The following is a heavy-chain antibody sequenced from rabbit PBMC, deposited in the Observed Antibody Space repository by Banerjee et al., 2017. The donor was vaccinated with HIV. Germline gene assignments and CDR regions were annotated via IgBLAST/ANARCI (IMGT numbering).Heavy chain of an antibody. D-gene: IGHD6-1*01. V-gene: IGHV1S40*01. J-gene: IGHJ4*01. CDR2: IYAGSSGIT. Sequence: QSLEESGGDLVKPGASLTLTCTASGFDFSSNAMCWVRQAPGKRPEWIACIYAGSSGITYYASWAKGRFTVSKTSSTTVTLQMTSLTAADTATYFCARTGGVGYGYGTKDLWGPGTLVTVS. CDR3: ARTGGVGYGYGTKDL. CDR1: GFDFSSNA.